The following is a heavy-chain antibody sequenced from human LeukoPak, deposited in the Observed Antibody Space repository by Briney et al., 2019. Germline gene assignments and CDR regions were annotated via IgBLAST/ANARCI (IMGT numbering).Heavy chain of an antibody. D-gene: IGHD6-13*01. CDR2: IRYDGSNK. CDR1: GFTFSNYG. V-gene: IGHV3-30*02. Sequence: GGSLRLSCAASGFTFSNYGMHWVRQAPGKGLEWVAFIRYDGSNKYYADSVKGRFTISRDNSKNTLYLQMNSLRAEDTAVYYCAKEQYSSSWFFDYWGQRTLVTVSS. J-gene: IGHJ4*02. CDR3: AKEQYSSSWFFDY.